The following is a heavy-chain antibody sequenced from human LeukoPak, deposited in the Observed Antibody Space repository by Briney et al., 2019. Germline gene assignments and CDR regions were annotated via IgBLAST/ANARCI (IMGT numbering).Heavy chain of an antibody. J-gene: IGHJ4*02. CDR2: IYSGGSP. V-gene: IGHV3-53*01. D-gene: IGHD6-13*01. CDR3: AGLAAGMMDRDDY. Sequence: GGSLRLSCAASGFTVSSNYMSWVRQAPGKGLEWVSVIYSGGSPYYADSVKGRFTISRDNSKNTLYLQMNSLRAEDTAVYYCAGLAAGMMDRDDYWGQGTLVTVSS. CDR1: GFTVSSNY.